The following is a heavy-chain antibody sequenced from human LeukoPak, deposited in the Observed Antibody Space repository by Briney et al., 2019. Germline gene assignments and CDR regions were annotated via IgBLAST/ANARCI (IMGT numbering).Heavy chain of an antibody. J-gene: IGHJ3*02. CDR1: GGSISSSSYY. CDR2: IYYSGST. Sequence: SETLSLTCTVSGGSISSSSYYWGWIRQPPGKGLEWIGSIYYSGSTYYNPSLKSRVTISVDTSKNQFSLKLSSVTAADTAVYYCARPLEGATIIGAFDIWGQGTMVTVSS. V-gene: IGHV4-39*01. D-gene: IGHD2/OR15-2a*01. CDR3: ARPLEGATIIGAFDI.